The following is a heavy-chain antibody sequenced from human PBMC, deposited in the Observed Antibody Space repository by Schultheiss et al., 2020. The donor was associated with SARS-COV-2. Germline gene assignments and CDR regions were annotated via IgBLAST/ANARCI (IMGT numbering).Heavy chain of an antibody. Sequence: GESLKISCTASGFTFGDYAMSWVRQAPGKGLEWVSAISGSGGSTYYADSVKGRFTISRDNSKNTLYLQMNSLKTEDTAVYYCTADWGGNYWGQGTLVTVSS. CDR3: TADWGGNY. CDR2: ISGSGGST. CDR1: GFTFGDYA. D-gene: IGHD7-27*01. V-gene: IGHV3-23*01. J-gene: IGHJ4*02.